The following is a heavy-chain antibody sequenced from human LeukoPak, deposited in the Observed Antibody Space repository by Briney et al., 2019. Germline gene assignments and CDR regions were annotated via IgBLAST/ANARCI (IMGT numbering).Heavy chain of an antibody. J-gene: IGHJ5*02. V-gene: IGHV4-38-2*01. Sequence: SETLSLTCAVSGYSISSGYYWGWIRQPPGKGLEWIGSIYHSGSTYYNPSLKSRVTISVDTSKNQFSLKLSSVTAADTAVYYCARGSGRMDIVVVSAATNWFDPWGQGTLVTVSS. CDR3: ARGSGRMDIVVVSAATNWFDP. CDR2: IYHSGST. CDR1: GYSISSGYY. D-gene: IGHD2-2*03.